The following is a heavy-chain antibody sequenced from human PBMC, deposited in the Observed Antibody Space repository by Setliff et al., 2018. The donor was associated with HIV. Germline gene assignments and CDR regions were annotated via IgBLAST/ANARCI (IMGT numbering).Heavy chain of an antibody. J-gene: IGHJ4*02. CDR1: GFTFSRSA. CDR2: IYSTDGST. V-gene: IGHV3-23*05. D-gene: IGHD3-22*01. CDR3: ARLAHPRGLEDSSGVFDY. Sequence: GGSLRLSCAASGFTFSRSAMSWVRQTPGRGLEWVSSIYSTDGSTYYADSVKGRFTISRDNSKNTLYLQMNGLRGEDTAVYFCARLAHPRGLEDSSGVFDYWGQGALVTVSS.